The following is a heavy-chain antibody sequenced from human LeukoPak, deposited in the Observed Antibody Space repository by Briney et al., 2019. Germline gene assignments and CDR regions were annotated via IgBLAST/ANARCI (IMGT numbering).Heavy chain of an antibody. V-gene: IGHV3-48*03. CDR2: VNDGGNII. CDR3: AGGPQFSGSHGF. Sequence: RGSLRLSCELSGFTFSNFEIAWVRPGPRMGVEGFAYVNDGGNIIRYADTVRGRFTISRDSVKKSGFLQMNRLRVDATAIYCCAGGPQFSGSHGFWGQGTLVTVSS. D-gene: IGHD1-26*01. J-gene: IGHJ4*02. CDR1: GFTFSNFE.